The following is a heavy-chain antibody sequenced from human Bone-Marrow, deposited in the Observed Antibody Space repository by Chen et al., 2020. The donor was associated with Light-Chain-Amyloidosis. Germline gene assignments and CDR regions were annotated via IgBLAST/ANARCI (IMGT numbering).Heavy chain of an antibody. V-gene: IGHV4-34*01. CDR2: INHSGST. CDR3: ARGLSKAYSSGWYFIDY. J-gene: IGHJ4*02. Sequence: QVQLQQWGAGLLKPSETLSLTCAVYGGSFSGYYWSWIRQPPGKGLEWTGEINHSGSTNYNPSLKSRVTISVDTSKNQFSLKLSSVTAADTAVYYCARGLSKAYSSGWYFIDYWGQGTLVTVSS. D-gene: IGHD6-19*01. CDR1: GGSFSGYY.